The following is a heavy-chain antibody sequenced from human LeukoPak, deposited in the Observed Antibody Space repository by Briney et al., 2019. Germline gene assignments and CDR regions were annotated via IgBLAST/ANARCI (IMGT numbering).Heavy chain of an antibody. V-gene: IGHV1-18*01. D-gene: IGHD3-10*01. CDR1: GYTFTSYG. CDR3: ARYFSGSGPYHYHMDV. J-gene: IGHJ6*03. CDR2: ISAYNGNT. Sequence: ASVKVSCKASGYTFTSYGISWVRQAPGQGLEWMGWISAYNGNTNYAQKLQGRVTMTTDTSTSTAYMELRSLRSDDTAVYYCARYFSGSGPYHYHMDVWGKGTTVTVSS.